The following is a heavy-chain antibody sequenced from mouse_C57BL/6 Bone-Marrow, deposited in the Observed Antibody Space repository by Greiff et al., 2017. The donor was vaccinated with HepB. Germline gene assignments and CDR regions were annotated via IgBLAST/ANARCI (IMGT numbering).Heavy chain of an antibody. CDR1: GYTFTSYG. J-gene: IGHJ3*01. V-gene: IGHV1-81*01. CDR2: IYPRSGNT. Sequence: VQLQQSGAELARPGASVKLSCKASGYTFTSYGISWVKQRTGQGLEWIGEIYPRSGNTYYNEKFKGKATLTADKSSSTAYMELRSLTSEDSAVYFCARGRSSGYGFAYWGQGTLVTVSA. CDR3: ARGRSSGYGFAY. D-gene: IGHD3-2*02.